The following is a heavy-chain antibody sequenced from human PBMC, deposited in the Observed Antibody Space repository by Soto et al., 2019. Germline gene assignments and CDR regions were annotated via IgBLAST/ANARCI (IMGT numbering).Heavy chain of an antibody. CDR3: TKDQQGDLVRGWFDP. D-gene: IGHD3-10*01. V-gene: IGHV3-30*18. J-gene: IGHJ5*02. CDR2: ISKDGGNK. Sequence: QVQLVESGGGVVQPGRSLRLSCAASGFSVSSYGMHWVRQAPGKGLEWVAHISKDGGNKYYGDSVKGRFTISRDNSENTLYLEVNSLRPEDTAVYYCTKDQQGDLVRGWFDPWGQGTLVIVSS. CDR1: GFSVSSYG.